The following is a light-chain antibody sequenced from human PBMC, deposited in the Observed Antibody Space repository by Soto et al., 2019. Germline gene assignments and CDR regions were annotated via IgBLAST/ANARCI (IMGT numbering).Light chain of an antibody. V-gene: IGKV3-15*01. J-gene: IGKJ1*01. Sequence: EIVMTQSPATLSVSPGERATLSCRASQSVSSNFAWYQQKPGQAPRLLIYGASTRATGIPARSSGSGSGTEFTLTISSLQSEDFAVYYCQQYNNWPPWTFGQGTKVEIK. CDR3: QQYNNWPPWT. CDR1: QSVSSN. CDR2: GAS.